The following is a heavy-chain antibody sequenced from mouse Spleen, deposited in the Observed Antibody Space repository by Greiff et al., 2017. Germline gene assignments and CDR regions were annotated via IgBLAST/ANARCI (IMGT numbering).Heavy chain of an antibody. V-gene: IGHV1-4*01. D-gene: IGHD1-1*01. J-gene: IGHJ4*01. CDR3: ARSGGSSLYAMDY. CDR2: INPSSGYT. Sequence: QVQLKESGAELARPGASVKMSRKASGYTFTSYTMHWVKQRPGQGREWIGYINPSSGYTKYNQKFKDKATLTADKSSSTAYMQLSSLTSEDSAVYYCARSGGSSLYAMDYWGQGTSVTVSS. CDR1: GYTFTSYT.